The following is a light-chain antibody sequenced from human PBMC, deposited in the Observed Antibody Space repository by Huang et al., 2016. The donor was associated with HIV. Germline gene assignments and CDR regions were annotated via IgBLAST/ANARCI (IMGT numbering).Light chain of an antibody. CDR3: QQSYSTLLT. J-gene: IGKJ5*01. CDR1: QSISRY. CDR2: AAS. Sequence: DIQMTQSPFSLSASVGDRVTITCRASQSISRYLNWYQHKPGKAPKLLIYAASSLQSGVPSRFSGSGSGTDFTLTISSLQPEDFATYYCQQSYSTLLTFGQGTRLEIK. V-gene: IGKV1-39*01.